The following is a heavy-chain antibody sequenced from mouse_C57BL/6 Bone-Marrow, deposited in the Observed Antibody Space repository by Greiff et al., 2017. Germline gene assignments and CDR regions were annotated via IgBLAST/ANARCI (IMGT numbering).Heavy chain of an antibody. V-gene: IGHV1-74*01. CDR1: GYTFTSYW. J-gene: IGHJ2*02. CDR3: AIALLCSFDS. CDR2: IHPSDSDT. Sequence: VHVKQSGAELVRPGASVKVSCKASGYTFTSYWMHWVKQRPGHGLEWIGRIHPSDSDTNYNQKFKGKATLTVDKSSSTAYRQVSSLTSEDSAVYYYAIALLCSFDSWGKGTSLTVSS.